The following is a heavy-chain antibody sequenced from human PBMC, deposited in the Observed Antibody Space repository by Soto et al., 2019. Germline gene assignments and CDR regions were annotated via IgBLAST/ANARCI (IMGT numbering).Heavy chain of an antibody. CDR3: TREGYRSGIDFWSGYFY. Sequence: EVQLVESGGGLVRPGRSLRLSCTTSGFVFGDFAMTWVRRAPGKGLEWVAFIRSQTFGGATDYAPSVKGRFTISRDDSKSIAYLQMNSLKPEDTAVYYCTREGYRSGIDFWSGYFYWGLGTPVTVSS. V-gene: IGHV3-49*04. D-gene: IGHD3-3*01. CDR1: GFVFGDFA. CDR2: IRSQTFGGAT. J-gene: IGHJ4*02.